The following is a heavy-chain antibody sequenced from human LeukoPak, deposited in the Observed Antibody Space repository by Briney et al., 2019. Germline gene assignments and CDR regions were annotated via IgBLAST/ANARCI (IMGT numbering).Heavy chain of an antibody. V-gene: IGHV3-33*03. J-gene: IGHJ4*02. CDR2: IWYDGNNK. D-gene: IGHD3-22*01. CDR3: ASGHSSGYYPPDY. CDR1: GFSFSKYG. Sequence: PGRSLRLSCAASGFSFSKYGMHWVRQAPGKGLEWVAIIWYDGNNKYYADSVKGRFTISRDNSMDTLYLQMNGLRAEDTALYYCASGHSSGYYPPDYWGQGTLVTVSS.